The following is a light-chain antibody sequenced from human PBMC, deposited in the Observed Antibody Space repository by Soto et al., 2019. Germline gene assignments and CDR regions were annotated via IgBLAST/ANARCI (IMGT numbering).Light chain of an antibody. CDR2: DAS. CDR1: QGISSA. V-gene: IGKV1-13*02. J-gene: IGKJ2*01. Sequence: AIQLTQSPSSLSASVGDRVTITCRASQGISSALAWYQQKPGKAPKLLIYDASSLESGVPSRFSGSGSVTYFTLTISSLQPEDFATYYCQHQDTFGQGTKLEIK. CDR3: QHQDT.